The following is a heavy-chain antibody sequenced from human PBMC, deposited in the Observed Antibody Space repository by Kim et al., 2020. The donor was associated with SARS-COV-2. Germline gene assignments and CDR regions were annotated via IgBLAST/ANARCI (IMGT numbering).Heavy chain of an antibody. D-gene: IGHD1-1*01. J-gene: IGHJ6*02. V-gene: IGHV3-21*04. Sequence: VKSHSTITRDNAKNSLYQQMNSLRAEDTAVYYCARANWTHYYYYYGMDVWGQGTTVTVSS. CDR3: ARANWTHYYYYYGMDV.